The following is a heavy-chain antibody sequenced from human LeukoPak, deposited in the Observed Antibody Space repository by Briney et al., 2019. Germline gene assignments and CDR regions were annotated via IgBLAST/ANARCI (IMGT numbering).Heavy chain of an antibody. J-gene: IGHJ4*02. CDR1: GYSFSSYW. V-gene: IGHV5-51*01. D-gene: IGHD2-2*01. Sequence: GESLKISCKGSGYSFSSYWIAWVRPMPGKGPEWMGIIYPGDSDTRYSPSFQGQVTISADKSISAAFLQWRSLKASDTAMYYCARSPPSSYCTSTSCYPRHFDYWGQGTLVTVSS. CDR3: ARSPPSSYCTSTSCYPRHFDY. CDR2: IYPGDSDT.